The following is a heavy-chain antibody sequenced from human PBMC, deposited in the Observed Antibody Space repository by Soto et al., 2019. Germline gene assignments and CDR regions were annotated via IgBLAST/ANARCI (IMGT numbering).Heavy chain of an antibody. J-gene: IGHJ2*01. D-gene: IGHD2-15*01. CDR3: ARTLGVVVVAATPDVDWYFDL. CDR1: GGSISSYY. V-gene: IGHV4-59*01. CDR2: IYYSGST. Sequence: QVQLQESGPGLVKPSETLSLTCTVSGGSISSYYWSWIRQPPGKGLEWIGYIYYSGSTNYNPSLKSRVTISVDTSKNQFSLKLSSVTAADTAVYYCARTLGVVVVAATPDVDWYFDLWGRGTLVTVSS.